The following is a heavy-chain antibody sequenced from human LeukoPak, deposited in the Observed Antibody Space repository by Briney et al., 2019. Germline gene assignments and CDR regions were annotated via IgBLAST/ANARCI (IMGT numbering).Heavy chain of an antibody. V-gene: IGHV3-7*03. CDR2: INQDGNRR. CDR1: GFTFSDYW. D-gene: IGHD3/OR15-3a*01. J-gene: IGHJ4*02. Sequence: PGGSLRLSCVVSGFTFSDYWMNWFRQAPGKRLEWVANINQDGNRRYYVDSVKGRFTISRDNSKNTLYLQMNSLRSDDTAVYYCAFIWTGDVDYWGQGTLVTVSS. CDR3: AFIWTGDVDY.